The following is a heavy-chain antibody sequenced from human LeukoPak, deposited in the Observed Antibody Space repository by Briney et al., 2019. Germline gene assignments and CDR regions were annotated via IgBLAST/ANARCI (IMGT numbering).Heavy chain of an antibody. V-gene: IGHV4-39*07. Sequence: SETLSLTCTVSGGSISSSSYYWGWIRQPPGKGLEWIGSIYYSGSTYYNPSLKSRVTISVDTSRNQFSLKLSSVTAADTAVYYCARDNSVRDEAWWFNPWGQGTLVTVSS. J-gene: IGHJ5*02. CDR2: IYYSGST. CDR1: GGSISSSSYY. D-gene: IGHD5-24*01. CDR3: ARDNSVRDEAWWFNP.